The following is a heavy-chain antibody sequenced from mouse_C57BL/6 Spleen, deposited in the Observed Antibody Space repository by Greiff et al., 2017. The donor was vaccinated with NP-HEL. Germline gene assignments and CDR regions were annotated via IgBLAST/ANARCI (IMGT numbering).Heavy chain of an antibody. D-gene: IGHD1-1*01. Sequence: QVQLQQSGAELVKPGASVKLSCKASGYTFTSYWMHWVKQRPGQGLEWIGMIHPNSGSTNYNEKFKSKATLTVDKSSSTAYMQLSSLTSEDSAVYYCARGYYGSSYVAWFAYWGQGTLVTVSA. V-gene: IGHV1-64*01. CDR1: GYTFTSYW. CDR2: IHPNSGST. CDR3: ARGYYGSSYVAWFAY. J-gene: IGHJ3*01.